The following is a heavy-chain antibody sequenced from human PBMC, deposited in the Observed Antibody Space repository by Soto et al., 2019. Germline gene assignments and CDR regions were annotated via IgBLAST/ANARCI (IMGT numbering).Heavy chain of an antibody. V-gene: IGHV4-39*01. CDR2: VYYRGST. J-gene: IGHJ1*01. CDR1: GGSISSNSYY. CDR3: ARVTLAGYVQH. Sequence: QLQLQESGPGLVKPSETLSLTCTVSGGSISSNSYYWGWIRQPPGKGLEWIGSVYYRGSTYYNPSLTGRVTISVDTSKNQSSLRLSSVTAADTADYYCARVTLAGYVQHWGQGTLVTVSS.